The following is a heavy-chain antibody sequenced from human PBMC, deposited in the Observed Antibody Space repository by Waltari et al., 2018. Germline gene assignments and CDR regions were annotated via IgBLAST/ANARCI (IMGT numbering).Heavy chain of an antibody. CDR1: GGTFSSYA. CDR3: ARDGTPYYDSSGYYERWFDP. V-gene: IGHV1-69*14. D-gene: IGHD3-22*01. CDR2: IIPIFGTA. Sequence: QVQLVQSGAEVKKPGSSVKVSCKASGGTFSSYAISWVRQAPGQGLEWMGGIIPIFGTANYAQKFQGRVTITADKSTSTAYMELSSLRSEDTAVYYCARDGTPYYDSSGYYERWFDPWGQGTLVTVSS. J-gene: IGHJ5*02.